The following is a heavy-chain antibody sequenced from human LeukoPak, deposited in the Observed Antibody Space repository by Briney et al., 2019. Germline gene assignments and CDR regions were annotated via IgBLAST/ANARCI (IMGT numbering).Heavy chain of an antibody. V-gene: IGHV3-74*01. J-gene: IGHJ4*02. D-gene: IGHD2-2*01. Sequence: PGGSLRLSCAASGFTLNKYWMHWVSQAPGKGLVWVSRINIDGSSISYADSVRGRFTISRDNAKNTLYLQMNNLRAEDTAVYYCTRIPADQTFFDFWGQGTLVTVSS. CDR3: TRIPADQTFFDF. CDR2: INIDGSSI. CDR1: GFTLNKYW.